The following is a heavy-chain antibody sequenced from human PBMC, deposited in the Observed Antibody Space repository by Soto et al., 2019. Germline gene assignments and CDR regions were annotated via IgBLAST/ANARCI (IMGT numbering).Heavy chain of an antibody. CDR3: AHKGGGDRILDY. D-gene: IGHD3-16*01. J-gene: IGHJ4*02. V-gene: IGHV2-5*02. CDR1: GFSLSTSGVG. Sequence: QITLKESGPTLVKPTQTLTLTCTFSGFSLSTSGVGVGWIRQPPGKALEWLALIYWDDAKEYSPSLKSRLTITKDTSKNQGGLIMTNMGPVDKATYYWAHKGGGDRILDYWGQGTLVTVSS. CDR2: IYWDDAK.